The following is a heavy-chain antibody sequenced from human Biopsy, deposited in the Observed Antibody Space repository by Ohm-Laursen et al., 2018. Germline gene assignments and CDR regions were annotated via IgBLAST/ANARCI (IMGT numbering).Heavy chain of an antibody. D-gene: IGHD3-16*01. V-gene: IGHV4-34*01. J-gene: IGHJ6*02. CDR2: INHRGST. Sequence: TLSLTCAVYGGSFSGYYWSWIRQPPGKGLEWIGEINHRGSTNYNPSLKSRVTISVDTSKNQFSLSLRFVTAADTAVYYCARAVDYYDPYYYYGLDVWGQGTTVTVSS. CDR1: GGSFSGYY. CDR3: ARAVDYYDPYYYYGLDV.